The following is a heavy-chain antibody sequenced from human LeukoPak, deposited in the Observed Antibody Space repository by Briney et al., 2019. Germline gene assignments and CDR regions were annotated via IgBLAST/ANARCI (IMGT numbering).Heavy chain of an antibody. J-gene: IGHJ4*02. CDR3: ASQGGELSHIDY. V-gene: IGHV4-4*07. CDR1: GGSISSYY. Sequence: SETLSLTCTVSGGSISSYYWSWIRQPAGKGLEWIGRIYTSGSTNYNPSLKSRVTVSVDTSKNQFSLKLSSVTAADTAVYYCASQGGELSHIDYWGQGTLVTVSS. D-gene: IGHD3-16*02. CDR2: IYTSGST.